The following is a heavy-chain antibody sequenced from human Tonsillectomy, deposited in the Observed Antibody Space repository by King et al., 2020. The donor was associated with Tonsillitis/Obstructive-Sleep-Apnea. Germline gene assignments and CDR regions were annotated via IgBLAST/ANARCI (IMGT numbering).Heavy chain of an antibody. CDR3: ARDERRYCSGRSCPYFDY. Sequence: QLVQSGGEVKKPGASVKVSCKASGYSFSTNAISWVRQAPGQGLEWMGWINAYNDDKNCAPKFQGRITMTTDTSTSTAYMELRSLRADDTAVYYCARDERRYCSGRSCPYFDYWGQGTLVTVSS. D-gene: IGHD2-15*01. CDR1: GYSFSTNA. V-gene: IGHV1-18*01. CDR2: INAYNDDK. J-gene: IGHJ4*02.